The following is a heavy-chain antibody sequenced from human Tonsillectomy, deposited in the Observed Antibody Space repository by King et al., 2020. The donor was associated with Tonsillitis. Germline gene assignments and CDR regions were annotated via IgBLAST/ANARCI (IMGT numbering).Heavy chain of an antibody. CDR2: ISSSSSYI. CDR1: GFTFSSYS. Sequence: VQLVQSGGGLVEPGGSLRLSCAASGFTFSSYSMNWVRQAPGKGLEWVSSISSSSSYIYYADSVKGRFTISRDNAKNSLYLQMNSLRAEDTAVYYCAREGTGTTSYYYYYMDVWGKGTTVTVSS. D-gene: IGHD1-1*01. J-gene: IGHJ6*03. CDR3: AREGTGTTSYYYYYMDV. V-gene: IGHV3-21*01.